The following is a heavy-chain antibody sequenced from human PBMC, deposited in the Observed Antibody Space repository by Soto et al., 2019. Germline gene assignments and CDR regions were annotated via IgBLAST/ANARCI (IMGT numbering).Heavy chain of an antibody. CDR3: ARAKGRYCGGDCYSHFDY. CDR1: GGTFSSYA. Sequence: QVQLVQSGAEVKKPGSSVKVSCKASGGTFSSYAISWVRQAPGQGLEWMGGIIPIFGTANYAQKFQGRVTIAADESTSTADMELSSLRSEDTAVYYCARAKGRYCGGDCYSHFDYWGQGTLVTVSS. J-gene: IGHJ4*02. V-gene: IGHV1-69*12. D-gene: IGHD2-21*02. CDR2: IIPIFGTA.